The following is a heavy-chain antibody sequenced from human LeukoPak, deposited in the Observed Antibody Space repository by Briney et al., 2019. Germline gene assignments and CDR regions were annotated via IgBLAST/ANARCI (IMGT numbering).Heavy chain of an antibody. CDR1: GGSISSYY. CDR3: ARDRTSGVDS. Sequence: SETLSLTCTVSGGSISSYYWSWIRQPAGKGLEWIGRIYTTGITNYNPSLKSRLTISVDKSKNQFSLKLSSVTAADTAVYYCARDRTSGVDSWGQGTLVTVSS. V-gene: IGHV4-4*07. D-gene: IGHD2-8*01. CDR2: IYTTGIT. J-gene: IGHJ4*02.